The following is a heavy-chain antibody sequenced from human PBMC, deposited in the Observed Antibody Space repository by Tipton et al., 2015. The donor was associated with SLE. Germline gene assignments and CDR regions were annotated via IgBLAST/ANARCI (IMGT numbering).Heavy chain of an antibody. D-gene: IGHD5-18*01. Sequence: TLSLTCSVSGDSISSGGSYWNWIRQPAGKGLEWIGHIYYGGTIYYNPSLKSRVTMSIDTSKNQFSLKLSSVTDVDTAVYYCARTAGRSVKLWYFDLWGRGTLVTVSS. J-gene: IGHJ2*01. CDR1: GDSISSGGSY. CDR2: IYYGGTI. CDR3: ARTAGRSVKLWYFDL. V-gene: IGHV4-61*09.